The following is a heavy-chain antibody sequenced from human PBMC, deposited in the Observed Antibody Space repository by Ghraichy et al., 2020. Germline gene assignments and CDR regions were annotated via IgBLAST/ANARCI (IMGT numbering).Heavy chain of an antibody. CDR1: GFTVSSNY. D-gene: IGHD3-22*01. V-gene: IGHV3-53*01. CDR3: ARYYYDSSGYVEGAFDI. J-gene: IGHJ3*02. CDR2: IYSGGST. Sequence: GGSLRLSCAASGFTVSSNYMSWVRQAPGKGLEWVSVIYSGGSTYYADSVKGRFTISRDNSKNTLYLQMNSLRAEDTAVYYCARYYYDSSGYVEGAFDIWGQGTMVTVSS.